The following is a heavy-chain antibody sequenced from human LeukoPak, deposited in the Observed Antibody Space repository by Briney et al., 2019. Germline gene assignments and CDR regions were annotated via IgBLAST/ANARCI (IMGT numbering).Heavy chain of an antibody. V-gene: IGHV3-48*03. D-gene: IGHD3-22*01. Sequence: AGGSLRLSCAASGFTFSSYEMNWVRQAPGKGLEWVSYISSSGSTIYYADSVKGRFTISRDNAKNSLYLQMNSLRAEDTAVYYCARQRDYYDSSGLYYWGQGTLVTVSS. CDR1: GFTFSSYE. CDR2: ISSSGSTI. J-gene: IGHJ4*02. CDR3: ARQRDYYDSSGLYY.